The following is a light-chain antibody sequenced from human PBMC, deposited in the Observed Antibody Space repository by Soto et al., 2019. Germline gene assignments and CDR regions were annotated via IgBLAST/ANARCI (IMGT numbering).Light chain of an antibody. J-gene: IGKJ4*01. V-gene: IGKV1-5*03. CDR3: QQYESYPMT. CDR2: KAS. Sequence: DSQMNQYPSTLSASIGDRVTITCRAGQSISSWLAWYQQKPGKAPKLLISKASTLQSGVPPRFSGSGSGTEFALTISSLQPDDFATYYCQQYESYPMTFGGGTKVEIK. CDR1: QSISSW.